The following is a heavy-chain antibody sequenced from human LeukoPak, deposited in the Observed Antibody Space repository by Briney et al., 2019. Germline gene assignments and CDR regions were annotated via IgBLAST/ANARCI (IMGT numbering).Heavy chain of an antibody. CDR2: IYGGGAT. V-gene: IGHV3-53*01. CDR3: VRLLPASRHYFDY. D-gene: IGHD6-6*01. CDR1: GLIVSSDY. J-gene: IGHJ4*02. Sequence: GGSLRLSCAASGLIVSSDYLAWVRQAPGKGLKWISVIYGGGATYYADSVRGRFTISRDNSKNELFLQMNSLRVEDTAVYHCVRLLPASRHYFDYWGQGTLVTVSS.